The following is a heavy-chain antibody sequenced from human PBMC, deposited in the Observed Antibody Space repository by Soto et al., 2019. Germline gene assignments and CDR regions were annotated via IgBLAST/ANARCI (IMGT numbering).Heavy chain of an antibody. D-gene: IGHD5-12*01. V-gene: IGHV1-69*06. CDR3: AVLVTTTPPAY. Sequence: SVKVSCTASADSFSNYDLSWVRQAPGQGLEWMGGIIPIFGRADYAQRFQGRVTITADKSTSTAYMDLSSLRSDDTAVYYCAVLVTTTPPAYWGQGTLVTVSS. J-gene: IGHJ4*01. CDR1: ADSFSNYD. CDR2: IIPIFGRA.